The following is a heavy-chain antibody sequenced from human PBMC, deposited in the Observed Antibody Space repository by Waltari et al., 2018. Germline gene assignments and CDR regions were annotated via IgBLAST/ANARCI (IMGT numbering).Heavy chain of an antibody. Sequence: EVQLVESGGGLVKPGGSLRLSCAASGFTFSSYSMNWVRQAPGKGLEWVSSISSSSSYIYYADSVKGRFTISRDNAKNSLYLQMNSLRAEDTAVYYCVRWGSIWGSYRYFDYWGQGTLVTVSS. D-gene: IGHD3-16*02. J-gene: IGHJ4*02. CDR1: GFTFSSYS. CDR2: ISSSSSYI. CDR3: VRWGSIWGSYRYFDY. V-gene: IGHV3-21*01.